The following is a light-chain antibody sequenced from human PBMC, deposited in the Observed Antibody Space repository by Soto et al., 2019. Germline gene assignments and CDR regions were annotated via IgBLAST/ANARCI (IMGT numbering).Light chain of an antibody. J-gene: IGLJ1*01. CDR3: CSYTTSNTRQIV. Sequence: QSAVTQPASVSRSPGQSITISCTGTSSDVGGYNYVSWYQHHPGKAPKLMIYDVSNRPSGVSNRFSGSKSGNTASLTISGLQPEDEADYYCCSYTTSNTRQIVFGTGTKVTVL. V-gene: IGLV2-14*03. CDR1: SSDVGGYNY. CDR2: DVS.